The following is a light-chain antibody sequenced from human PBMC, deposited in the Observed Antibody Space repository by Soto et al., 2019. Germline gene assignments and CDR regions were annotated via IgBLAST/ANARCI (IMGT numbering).Light chain of an antibody. CDR3: APWDDSLSGPV. CDR1: SSNIGSNS. J-gene: IGLJ2*01. Sequence: QSVLTQPPSASGTPGQRVTISCSGSSSNIGSNSVYWYQQLPGTAPKLLLYKNNQWPSGVPDRFSCSKSGTSASLAISGLRSEDEADYYCAPWDDSLSGPVFGGGTKLTVL. CDR2: KNN. V-gene: IGLV1-47*01.